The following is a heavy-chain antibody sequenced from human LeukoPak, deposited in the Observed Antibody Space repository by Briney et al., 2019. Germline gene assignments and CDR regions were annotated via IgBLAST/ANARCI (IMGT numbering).Heavy chain of an antibody. J-gene: IGHJ4*02. V-gene: IGHV4-39*07. CDR1: GGSISSSSYY. Sequence: SETLSLTCTVSGGSISSSSYYWGWIRQPPGKGLEWIGSIYYSGSTYYNPSLKSRVTISVDTSKNQFSLKLSSVTAADTAVYYCAKKSLYSGSYYFDYWGQGTLVTVSS. CDR2: IYYSGST. CDR3: AKKSLYSGSYYFDY. D-gene: IGHD1-26*01.